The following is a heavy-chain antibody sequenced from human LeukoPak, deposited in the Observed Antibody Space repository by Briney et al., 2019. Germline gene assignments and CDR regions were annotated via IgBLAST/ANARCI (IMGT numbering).Heavy chain of an antibody. CDR2: ISSSSRYI. Sequence: GGSLRLSCAASGFTFSSYSINWVRQAPGKVLEWVSSISSSSRYIHYADSVKGRFTSSRDNAENSLYLQMNSLRAEDTAVYYCVRDLSPAPTTASRFDYWGQGTLVTVSS. V-gene: IGHV3-21*01. J-gene: IGHJ4*02. D-gene: IGHD2-2*01. CDR1: GFTFSSYS. CDR3: VRDLSPAPTTASRFDY.